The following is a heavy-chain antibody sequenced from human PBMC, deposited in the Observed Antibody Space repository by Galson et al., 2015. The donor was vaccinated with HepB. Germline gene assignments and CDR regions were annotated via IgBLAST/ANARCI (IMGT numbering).Heavy chain of an antibody. D-gene: IGHD2-8*01. J-gene: IGHJ2*01. CDR2: ISASGRFT. CDR1: GFTFNSYV. Sequence: SLRLSCAASGFTFNSYVVGWVRQAPGKGLEWVSSISASGRFTYYADSVRGRVTLSRDNPKNTVYLQMNSLGAEDAAVYYCAKEIMVHAGDWYFDLWGRGTLVTVSS. V-gene: IGHV3-23*01. CDR3: AKEIMVHAGDWYFDL.